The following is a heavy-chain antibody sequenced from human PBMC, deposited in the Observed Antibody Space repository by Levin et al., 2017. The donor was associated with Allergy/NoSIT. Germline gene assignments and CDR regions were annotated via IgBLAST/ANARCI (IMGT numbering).Heavy chain of an antibody. V-gene: IGHV3-33*01. D-gene: IGHD3-10*01. CDR2: IWYDGSNK. CDR1: GFTFSSYG. J-gene: IGHJ6*03. CDR3: ARAMARYYYYYYMDV. Sequence: LPGGSLRLSCAASGFTFSSYGMHWVRQAPGKGLEWVAVIWYDGSNKYYADSVKGRFTISRDNSKNTLYLQMNSLRAEDTAVYYCARAMARYYYYYYMDVWGKGTTVTVSS.